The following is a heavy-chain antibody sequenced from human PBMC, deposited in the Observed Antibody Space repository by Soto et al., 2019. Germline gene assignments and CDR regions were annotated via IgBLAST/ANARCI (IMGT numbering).Heavy chain of an antibody. CDR3: ARGCDYYYYYYMDV. D-gene: IGHD2-8*01. Sequence: ASVKVSCKASGYTFTSYAMHWVRQAPGQRLEWMGWINAGNGNTKYSQKFQGRVTITRDTSASTAYMELSSLRSEDTAVYYCARGCDYYYYYYMDVWGKRTTVIVSS. CDR1: GYTFTSYA. J-gene: IGHJ6*03. V-gene: IGHV1-3*01. CDR2: INAGNGNT.